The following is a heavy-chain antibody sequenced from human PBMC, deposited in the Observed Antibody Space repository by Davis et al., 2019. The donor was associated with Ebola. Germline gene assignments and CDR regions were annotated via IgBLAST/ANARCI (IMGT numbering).Heavy chain of an antibody. V-gene: IGHV3-21*01. Sequence: LSLTCAASGFTFSSYSMNWVRQAPGKGLEWVSSISSTSNYIYYADSVKGRFTISRDNAKNSLYLQMNSLRVEDTAVYYCARPSSIYYYGMDVWGQGTTVTVSS. CDR3: ARPSSIYYYGMDV. CDR1: GFTFSSYS. D-gene: IGHD6-6*01. CDR2: ISSTSNYI. J-gene: IGHJ6*02.